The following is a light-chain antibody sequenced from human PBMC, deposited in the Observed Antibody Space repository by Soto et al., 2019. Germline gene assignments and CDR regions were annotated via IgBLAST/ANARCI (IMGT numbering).Light chain of an antibody. V-gene: IGLV1-40*01. J-gene: IGLJ1*01. CDR3: QSYDSSLSGYV. Sequence: QSVLTQPPSVSGAPGQRVTISCTGSSSNIGAGNDVNWYQQLPGTAPKLLIYANSNRPSGVPDRVSGSKSGTTASLAITGLQAEDEADYYCQSYDSSLSGYVVGTGTKLAVL. CDR2: ANS. CDR1: SSNIGAGND.